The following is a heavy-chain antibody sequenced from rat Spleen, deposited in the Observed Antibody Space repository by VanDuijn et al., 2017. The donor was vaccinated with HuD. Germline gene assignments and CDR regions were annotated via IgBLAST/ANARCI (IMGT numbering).Heavy chain of an antibody. J-gene: IGHJ3*01. CDR2: ISTGGGDT. V-gene: IGHV5-25*01. CDR1: GFTYSNYV. CDR3: ARPTEGIAWFVY. Sequence: EVQLVESGGGLVQPGRSLKLSCAASGFTYSNYVMAWVRQAPTKGLEWVASISTGGGDTYYRDSVKGRFTISRDIAKSILFLEMDSLRSEDTATYYCARPTEGIAWFVYWGQGTLVTVSS. D-gene: IGHD1-11*01.